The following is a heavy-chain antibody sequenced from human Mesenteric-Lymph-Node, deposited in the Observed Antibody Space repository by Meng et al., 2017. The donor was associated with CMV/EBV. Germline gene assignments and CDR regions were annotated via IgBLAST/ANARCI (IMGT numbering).Heavy chain of an antibody. Sequence: ASVKVSCKASGYTFTNTDIYWVRQATGQGLEWMGWMDPNSGNAGNAQKFQGRITLTRDTSINTAYMELSSLRSEDTAVYYCARGSTLWPRSPFLYWGQGTLVTVSS. D-gene: IGHD5-18*01. J-gene: IGHJ4*02. V-gene: IGHV1-8*01. CDR1: GYTFTNTD. CDR2: MDPNSGNA. CDR3: ARGSTLWPRSPFLY.